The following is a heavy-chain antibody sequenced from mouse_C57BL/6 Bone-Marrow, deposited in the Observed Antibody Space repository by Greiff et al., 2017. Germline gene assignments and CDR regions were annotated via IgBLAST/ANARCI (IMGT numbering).Heavy chain of an antibody. Sequence: QVQLQQPGAELVRPGSSVKLSCKASGYTFTSYWMHWVKQRPIQGLEWIGNIDPSDSETNYNQKFKDKATLTVDKSSSTAYMQLSSLTSEDSAVYYCARSGYFDYWGQGTTLTVSS. CDR1: GYTFTSYW. D-gene: IGHD3-1*01. V-gene: IGHV1-52*01. CDR2: IDPSDSET. CDR3: ARSGYFDY. J-gene: IGHJ2*01.